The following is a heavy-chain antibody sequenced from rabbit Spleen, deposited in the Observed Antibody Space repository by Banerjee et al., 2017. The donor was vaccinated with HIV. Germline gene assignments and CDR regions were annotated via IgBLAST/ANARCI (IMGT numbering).Heavy chain of an antibody. CDR1: GIDFSSNHY. Sequence: QDQLVESGGGLVQPGGSLKLSCKASGIDFSSNHYMCWVRQSPGKGLEWIACIAVGSSGFTYYANWAKGRFTISKTSSTTVTLQMTSLTAADTATYFCARDTGTSFSTYGMDLWGQGTLVTVS. D-gene: IGHD8-1*01. CDR3: ARDTGTSFSTYGMDL. J-gene: IGHJ6*01. V-gene: IGHV1S45*01. CDR2: IAVGSSGFT.